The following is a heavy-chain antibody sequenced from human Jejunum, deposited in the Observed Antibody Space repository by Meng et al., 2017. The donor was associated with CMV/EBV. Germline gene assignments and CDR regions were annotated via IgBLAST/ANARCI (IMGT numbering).Heavy chain of an antibody. J-gene: IGHJ4*02. D-gene: IGHD6-13*01. CDR1: GVIFSRYS. V-gene: IGHV1-69*05. Sequence: GVIFSRYSVHWVRQAPGQGLEWMGVVIPGSRTANYAQRFQGRVSIITDESTSTSYMELNSLRSEDTAVYYCVRGGDSHIWYYYLDFWGQGTLVTVSS. CDR3: VRGGDSHIWYYYLDF. CDR2: VIPGSRTA.